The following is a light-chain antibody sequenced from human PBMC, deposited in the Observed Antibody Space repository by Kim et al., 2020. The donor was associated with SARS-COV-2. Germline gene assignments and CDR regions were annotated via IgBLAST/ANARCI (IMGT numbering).Light chain of an antibody. J-gene: IGKJ4*01. CDR2: DAS. Sequence: SPGERATLSCRASQSVSSYLAWYQQKPGQAPRLLIYDASNRATGIPARFSASGSGTDFTLTISSLEPEDFAVYYCQQRSNWPRATFGGGTKVDIK. CDR1: QSVSSY. CDR3: QQRSNWPRAT. V-gene: IGKV3-11*01.